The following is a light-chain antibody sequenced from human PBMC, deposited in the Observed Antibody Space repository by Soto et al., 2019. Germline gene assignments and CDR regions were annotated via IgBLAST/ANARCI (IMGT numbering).Light chain of an antibody. CDR1: QTISTW. Sequence: DIQVTHSTPTLSASVGDRVTITCRASQTISTWMAWYQQKPGKAPKLLIYAASSLQSGVPSRFSGGGSGTDFTLTISSLQPEDVATYYCQKYNGAPWTFGQGTKVDIK. V-gene: IGKV1-5*01. CDR3: QKYNGAPWT. J-gene: IGKJ1*01. CDR2: AAS.